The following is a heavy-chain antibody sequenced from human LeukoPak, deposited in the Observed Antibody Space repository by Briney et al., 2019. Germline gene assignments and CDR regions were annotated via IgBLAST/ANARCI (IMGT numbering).Heavy chain of an antibody. CDR1: GGSISSYY. CDR3: ARARVTIFPPSYYYYGMDV. J-gene: IGHJ6*02. V-gene: IGHV4-59*01. Sequence: SETLSLTCTVSGGSISSYYWSWIRQPPGKGLEWIGYIYYSGSTNYNPSLKSRVTISVDTSKNQFSLKLSSVTAADTAVYYCARARVTIFPPSYYYYGMDVWGQGTTITVSS. CDR2: IYYSGST. D-gene: IGHD3-9*01.